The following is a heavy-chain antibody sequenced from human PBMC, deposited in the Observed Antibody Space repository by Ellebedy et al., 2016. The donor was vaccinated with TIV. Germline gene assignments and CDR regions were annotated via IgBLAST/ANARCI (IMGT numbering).Heavy chain of an antibody. D-gene: IGHD3-10*01. CDR2: ISSSGSTI. CDR1: GFTFSDYY. V-gene: IGHV3-11*01. J-gene: IGHJ4*02. CDR3: ARAMVRGPPDY. Sequence: GESLKISXAASGFTFSDYYMSWIRQAPGKGLEWVSYISSSGSTIYYADSVKGRFTISRDNAKNSLYLQMNSLRAEDTAVYYCARAMVRGPPDYWGQGTLVTVSS.